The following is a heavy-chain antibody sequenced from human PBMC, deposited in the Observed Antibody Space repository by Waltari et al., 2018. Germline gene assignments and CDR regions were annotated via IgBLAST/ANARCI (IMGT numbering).Heavy chain of an antibody. CDR2: SKIVGSVV. Sequence: DVQVVESGGGLVQPGGSLRLSCSGSGFNFSHYFMHWVRQPPGKGPVWCARSKIVGSVVNYAASVKGRFTSSRDNAKSTVYLKMNSLRGDDTALYYCLNYDFDSWGQGTLVTVSS. V-gene: IGHV3-74*01. CDR3: LNYDFDS. D-gene: IGHD1-7*01. J-gene: IGHJ4*02. CDR1: GFNFSHYF.